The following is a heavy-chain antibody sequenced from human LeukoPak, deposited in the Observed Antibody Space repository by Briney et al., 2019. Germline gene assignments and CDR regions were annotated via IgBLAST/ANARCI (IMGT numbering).Heavy chain of an antibody. CDR1: GFSISGYW. V-gene: IGHV3-7*03. J-gene: IGHJ4*02. CDR3: AKTTTGYSSGRYPGWPVDY. Sequence: GGSLRLSGAASGFSISGYWMTWVRQAPGKGPEWVGNIQHDGKVKNYVDSVRGRFTISRDNAKNSVYLQMNSLSTEDTAVYYCAKTTTGYSSGRYPGWPVDYWGQGTLVTVSS. D-gene: IGHD6-19*01. CDR2: IQHDGKVK.